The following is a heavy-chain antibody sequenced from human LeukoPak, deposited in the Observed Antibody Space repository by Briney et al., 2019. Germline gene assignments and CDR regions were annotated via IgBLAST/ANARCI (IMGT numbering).Heavy chain of an antibody. D-gene: IGHD2-15*01. CDR3: AKGLGYCSGGSCYYYGMDV. V-gene: IGHV3-30*18. Sequence: GGSLRLSCAASGFTFSSYGMHWVRQAPGKGLEWVAVISYDGSNKYYADSVKGRFTISRDNSKNTLYLQMNSLRAEDTAVYYCAKGLGYCSGGSCYYYGMDVWGQGTTVTVSS. J-gene: IGHJ6*02. CDR2: ISYDGSNK. CDR1: GFTFSSYG.